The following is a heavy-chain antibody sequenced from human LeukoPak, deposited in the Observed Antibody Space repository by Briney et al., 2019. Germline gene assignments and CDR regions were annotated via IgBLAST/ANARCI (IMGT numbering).Heavy chain of an antibody. V-gene: IGHV3-15*01. Sequence: PGGSLRLSCAASGFTVSSNYMSWVRQAPGKGLEWVGRIKSKTDGGTTDYAAPVKGRFTISRDDSKNTLYLQMNSLKTEDTAVYYCTTRYSSSSGLLDYWGQGTLVTVSS. J-gene: IGHJ4*02. CDR3: TTRYSSSSGLLDY. CDR1: GFTVSSNY. D-gene: IGHD6-6*01. CDR2: IKSKTDGGTT.